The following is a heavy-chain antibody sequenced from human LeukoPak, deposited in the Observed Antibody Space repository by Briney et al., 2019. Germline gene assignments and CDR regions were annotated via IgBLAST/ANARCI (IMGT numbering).Heavy chain of an antibody. D-gene: IGHD4-23*01. CDR1: GGTFSSYA. Sequence: GASVKVSCKASGGTFSSYAISWVRQAPGQGLEWMGIINPSGGSTSYAQKFQGRVTMTRDTSTGTVYMELSSLRSEDTAVYYCARVGDGGNNGFDYWGQGTLVTVSS. J-gene: IGHJ4*02. CDR3: ARVGDGGNNGFDY. V-gene: IGHV1-46*01. CDR2: INPSGGST.